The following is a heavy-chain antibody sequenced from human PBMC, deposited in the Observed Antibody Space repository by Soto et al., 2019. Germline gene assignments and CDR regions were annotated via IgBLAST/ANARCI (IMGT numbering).Heavy chain of an antibody. CDR2: ISGSGGST. D-gene: IGHD3-9*01. Sequence: EVQLLESGGGLVQPGGSLRLSCAASGFTFSSYAMSWVRQAPGKGLEWVSTISGSGGSTYYADSVKGRFTISRDNSKNPLYLQMNSLRAEDTAVYYCAKDPILTGYWFDPWGQGTLVTVSS. CDR1: GFTFSSYA. J-gene: IGHJ5*02. CDR3: AKDPILTGYWFDP. V-gene: IGHV3-23*01.